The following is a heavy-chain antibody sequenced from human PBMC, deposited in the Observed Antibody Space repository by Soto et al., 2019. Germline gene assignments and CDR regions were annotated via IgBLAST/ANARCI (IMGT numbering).Heavy chain of an antibody. CDR1: GGSFSDND. CDR3: VRGRRRNRDKSLTWFDP. Sequence: SETLSLTCAVSGGSFSDNDWSWIRQPPGKGLEWLGEINRLRGTNYNLSLKSRVTMSLDTSKTPLSLRLTSVTAADTAMYYCVRGRRRNRDKSLTWFDPWGQGTLVTVSS. V-gene: IGHV4-34*01. J-gene: IGHJ5*02. CDR2: INRLRGT.